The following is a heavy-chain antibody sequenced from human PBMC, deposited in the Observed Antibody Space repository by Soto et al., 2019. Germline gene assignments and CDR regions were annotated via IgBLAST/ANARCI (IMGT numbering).Heavy chain of an antibody. D-gene: IGHD2-15*01. J-gene: IGHJ4*02. CDR1: GGCLCGCY. CDR2: INHSGST. CDR3: ARGKVVVAATLTFDY. V-gene: IGHV4-34*01. Sequence: SETLSLARAVYGGCLCGCYWSCIRQPPGKGLEWIGEINHSGSTNYNPSLKSRVTISVDTSKNQFSLKLSSVTAADTAVYYCARGKVVVAATLTFDYWGQGTLLPVSP.